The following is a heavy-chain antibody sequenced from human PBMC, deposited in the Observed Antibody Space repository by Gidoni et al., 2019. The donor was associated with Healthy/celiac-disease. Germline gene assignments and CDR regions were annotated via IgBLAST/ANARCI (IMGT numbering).Heavy chain of an antibody. V-gene: IGHV3-21*01. CDR3: ARDEVKSHPYYYMDV. J-gene: IGHJ6*03. Sequence: EVQLVESGGGLVKPGGSLRLSCAASGFTFSSYSMNWVRQAPGKGLEWVASISSSSSYIYYADSVKGRFTISRDNAKNSLYLQMNSLRAEDTAVYYCARDEVKSHPYYYMDVWGKGTTVTVSS. CDR1: GFTFSSYS. CDR2: ISSSSSYI.